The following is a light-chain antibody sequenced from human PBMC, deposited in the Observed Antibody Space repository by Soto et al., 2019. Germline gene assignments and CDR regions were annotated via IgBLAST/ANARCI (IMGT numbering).Light chain of an antibody. CDR2: EGS. CDR1: TRDVGSYNL. CDR3: CAYAGKSTWV. J-gene: IGLJ3*02. Sequence: SLLTHPACVSRPCGRPSPIASTATTRDVGSYNLVSWYQQHPGKAPRVIISEGSERPSGVSSRFSASKSGNTASLTISGLQAEDEADYFCCAYAGKSTWVVGGGTKVTVL. V-gene: IGLV2-23*01.